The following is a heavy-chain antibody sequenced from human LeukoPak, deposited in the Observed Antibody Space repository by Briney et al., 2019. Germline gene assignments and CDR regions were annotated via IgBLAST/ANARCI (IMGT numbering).Heavy chain of an antibody. J-gene: IGHJ4*02. CDR1: GFTFSSYW. D-gene: IGHD1/OR15-1a*01. V-gene: IGHV3-74*01. Sequence: WGSLRLSCAASGFTFSSYWMHWVRQAPGKGLVWVSRINSDGSSTNYADSVKGRFTISRDNAKNTLYLQMNSLRAEDTALYYCAKGPRALEHSTHFFDFWGQGALVTVSS. CDR3: AKGPRALEHSTHFFDF. CDR2: INSDGSST.